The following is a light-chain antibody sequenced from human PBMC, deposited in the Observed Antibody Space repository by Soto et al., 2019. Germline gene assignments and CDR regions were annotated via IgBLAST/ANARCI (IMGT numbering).Light chain of an antibody. Sequence: EIVMTQSPATLSVSPGERATLSCRASQRIDNFVWYQQKPGQPPRPLIYSISTRANGIPARFSGSGSGTEFTLTISSLQSEDFAVYYCQQCSSWPYTFGQGTKLEIK. J-gene: IGKJ2*01. V-gene: IGKV3-15*01. CDR3: QQCSSWPYT. CDR1: QRIDN. CDR2: SIS.